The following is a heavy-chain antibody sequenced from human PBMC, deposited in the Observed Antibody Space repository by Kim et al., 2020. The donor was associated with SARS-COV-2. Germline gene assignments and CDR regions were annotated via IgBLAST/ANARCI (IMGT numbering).Heavy chain of an antibody. CDR2: ISDSGSHT. Sequence: GGSLRLSCAASGFSFNNYAMNWVRQVPGKGLEWVSGISDSGSHTYYADSVKGRFTISRDNSKNTVYLQMNSLRAEETALYYCATGYSSNQPRVDYWGQGTLVTVSS. V-gene: IGHV3-23*01. CDR1: GFSFNNYA. D-gene: IGHD6-13*01. CDR3: ATGYSSNQPRVDY. J-gene: IGHJ4*02.